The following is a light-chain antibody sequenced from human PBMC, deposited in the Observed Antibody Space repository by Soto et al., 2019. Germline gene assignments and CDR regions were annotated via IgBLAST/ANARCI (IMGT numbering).Light chain of an antibody. Sequence: DIQMTQSPSSLSASVGDRVTITCRASQSIRSYLNWYQQKLGKAPKLLIYTTSNLQSGVPSRFSGSGSGTDFTLTINTLQPEDFATYYCQQSFRSPQTFGQGTKVEI. V-gene: IGKV1-39*01. J-gene: IGKJ1*01. CDR3: QQSFRSPQT. CDR1: QSIRSY. CDR2: TTS.